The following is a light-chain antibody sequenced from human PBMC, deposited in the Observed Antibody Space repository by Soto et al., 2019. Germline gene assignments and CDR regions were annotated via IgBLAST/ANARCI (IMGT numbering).Light chain of an antibody. CDR3: QTWGTGTVL. J-gene: IGLJ2*01. CDR1: RGHSSYA. V-gene: IGLV4-69*01. Sequence: QPVLTQSPSASASLGASVKLTCTLSRGHSSYAIAWHQQQPEKGPRYLMKLNSDGSHSKGDGIPDRFSGSSSGAERYLTISSLQSEDEADYYCQTWGTGTVLFGGGTKLTVL. CDR2: LNSDGSH.